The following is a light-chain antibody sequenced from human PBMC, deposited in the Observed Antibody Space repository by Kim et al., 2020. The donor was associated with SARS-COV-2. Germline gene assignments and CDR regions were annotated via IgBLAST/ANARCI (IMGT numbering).Light chain of an antibody. CDR1: QSVSSSY. V-gene: IGKV3-20*01. CDR2: GAS. J-gene: IGKJ2*01. Sequence: WSTRERATLSCRASQSVSSSYLAWYQQKPGQAPRLLIYGASSRATGIPDRFSGSGSGTDFTLTISRLEPEDFAVYYCQQYGSSYTFGQGTKLEIK. CDR3: QQYGSSYT.